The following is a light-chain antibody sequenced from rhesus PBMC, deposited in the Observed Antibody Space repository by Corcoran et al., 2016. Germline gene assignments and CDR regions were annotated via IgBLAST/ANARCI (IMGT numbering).Light chain of an antibody. J-gene: IGKJ3*01. CDR1: QDISSY. V-gene: IGKV1-28*03. Sequence: DIQMTQSPSSLSASVGDTVTITCRASQDISSYLNLFKQKPGKAPKLLIYDVSTMESGVPSRFSGRRAVTDFTLTISSLQPEDFTAYYCLQHNSYPFTFGPGTKLDIK. CDR3: LQHNSYPFT. CDR2: DVS.